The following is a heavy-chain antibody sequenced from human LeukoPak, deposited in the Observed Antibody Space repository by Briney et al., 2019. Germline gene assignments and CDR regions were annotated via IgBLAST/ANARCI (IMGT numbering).Heavy chain of an antibody. D-gene: IGHD1-1*01. J-gene: IGHJ4*02. CDR2: IYYSGST. CDR3: AREGTTGWAF. CDR1: GGSISGYY. Sequence: SETLSLTCTVSGGSISGYYWSWIRQPPGKGLEWIGYIYYSGSTKYNPSFNSRVTMSVDTSKNQFSLKLTSVTAADTAVYFCAREGTTGWAFWGQGTLVTVSS. V-gene: IGHV4-59*01.